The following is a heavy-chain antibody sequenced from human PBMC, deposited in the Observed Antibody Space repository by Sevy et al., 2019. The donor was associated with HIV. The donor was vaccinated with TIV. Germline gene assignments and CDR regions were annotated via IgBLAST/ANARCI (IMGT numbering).Heavy chain of an antibody. J-gene: IGHJ4*02. CDR3: AREDGKMATSDY. Sequence: SETLSLTCTVSGGSISSYYWNWFRQPPGKGLEWIGYIYYSERTNYSPSLKSRVTITVDTSKNQFSLRLTSVTAADTAVYYCAREDGKMATSDYWGQGTLVTVSS. V-gene: IGHV4-59*01. D-gene: IGHD5-12*01. CDR2: IYYSERT. CDR1: GGSISSYY.